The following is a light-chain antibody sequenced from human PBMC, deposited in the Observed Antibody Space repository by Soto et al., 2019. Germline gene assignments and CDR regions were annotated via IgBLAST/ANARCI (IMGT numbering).Light chain of an antibody. V-gene: IGKV3D-20*02. J-gene: IGKJ5*01. CDR3: QQRSNWPPA. CDR1: QSVSSSY. Sequence: ENVLTKPTCTLSLSPGETATLSCRASQSVSSSYLAWYQQKPGQAPRLLIYGASSRATGIPDRFSGSGSGTDFTLTISRLEPEDFAVYYCQQRSNWPPAFGQGTLLEIK. CDR2: GAS.